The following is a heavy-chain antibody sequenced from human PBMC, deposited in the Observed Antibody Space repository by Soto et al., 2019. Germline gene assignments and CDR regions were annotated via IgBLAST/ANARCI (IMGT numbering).Heavy chain of an antibody. D-gene: IGHD6-13*01. CDR2: INHSGST. CDR3: IAAAGTGVDY. Sequence: SETLSLTCAVYGGSFSGYYWSWIRQPPGKGLEWIGEINHSGSTNYNPSLKSRVTISVDTSKNQFSLKLSSVTAADMAVYYGIAAAGTGVDYWGQGTLVTVSS. CDR1: GGSFSGYY. V-gene: IGHV4-34*01. J-gene: IGHJ4*02.